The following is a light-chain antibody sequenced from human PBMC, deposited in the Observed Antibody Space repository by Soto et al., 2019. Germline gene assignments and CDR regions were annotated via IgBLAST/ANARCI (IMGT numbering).Light chain of an antibody. CDR1: SSDIGPYNY. V-gene: IGLV2-14*01. CDR2: EVT. CDR3: SSYSSSATPYV. J-gene: IGLJ1*01. Sequence: QSVLTQPAFVSGSPGQSITISCIGTSSDIGPYNYVSWYQQHPDKAPKLILYEVTNRPSGASDRFSGSKSGNAAFLTISGLQAEDEADYYCSSYSSSATPYVFGTGTKVTVL.